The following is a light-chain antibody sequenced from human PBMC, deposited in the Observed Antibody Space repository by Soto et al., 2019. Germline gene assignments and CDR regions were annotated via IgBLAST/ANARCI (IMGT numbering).Light chain of an antibody. J-gene: IGLJ2*01. CDR2: EGN. Sequence: QSALTQPASVSGSPGQSITISCTGTSNDVVTDNFVSWYPQHPGKAPKVMIFEGNKRPSGVSNRFSGSKSGNTASLTISGLQAEDEADYYCCSYARSDILVVFGGGTKLTVL. V-gene: IGLV2-23*01. CDR1: SNDVVTDNF. CDR3: CSYARSDILVV.